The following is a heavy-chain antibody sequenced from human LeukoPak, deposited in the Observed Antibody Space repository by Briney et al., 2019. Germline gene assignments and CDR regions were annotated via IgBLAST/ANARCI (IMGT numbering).Heavy chain of an antibody. CDR3: ARHRFYSNGWSPFDY. CDR2: IYPDDSET. CDR1: GYIFTTYW. J-gene: IGHJ4*02. D-gene: IGHD6-19*01. Sequence: GESLKISCKVSGYIFTTYWIGWVRQMPGNGLEWMGIIYPDDSETRYSPSFQGQVTISADKSLSTAFLQWSSLKPSDTAMYYCARHRFYSNGWSPFDYWGQGTLVTVSP. V-gene: IGHV5-51*01.